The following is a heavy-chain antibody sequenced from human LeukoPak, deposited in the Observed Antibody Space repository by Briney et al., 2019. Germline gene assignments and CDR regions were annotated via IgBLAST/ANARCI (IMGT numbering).Heavy chain of an antibody. V-gene: IGHV3-21*01. Sequence: GGSLRLSCAASGFTFSSYCMNWVRQAPGKGLEWVSSISSSGSYIYYADSVKGRFTISRDNAKNSLYLQMNSLRAEGTAVYYCARDPRPGSYTSSSFDYWGQGTLVTVSS. CDR2: ISSSGSYI. CDR1: GFTFSSYC. J-gene: IGHJ4*02. CDR3: ARDPRPGSYTSSSFDY. D-gene: IGHD6-6*01.